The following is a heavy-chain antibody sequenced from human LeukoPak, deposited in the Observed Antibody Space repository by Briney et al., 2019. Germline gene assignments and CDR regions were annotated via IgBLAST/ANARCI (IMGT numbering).Heavy chain of an antibody. CDR1: GFTFSNYA. Sequence: PGGSLRLSCAASGFTFSNYAMAWVRQAPGKGLEWVSSISSSSSYIYYADSVKGRFTISRDNAKNSLYLQMNSLRAEDTAVYYCASGGSSWTFDYWGQGTLVTVSS. CDR2: ISSSSSYI. D-gene: IGHD6-13*01. V-gene: IGHV3-21*01. CDR3: ASGGSSWTFDY. J-gene: IGHJ4*02.